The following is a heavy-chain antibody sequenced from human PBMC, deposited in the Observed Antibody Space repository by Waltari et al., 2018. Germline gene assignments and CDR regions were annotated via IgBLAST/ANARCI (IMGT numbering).Heavy chain of an antibody. CDR1: GYTFSDYG. Sequence: QVQLVQSGAEVKKPGASVKVSCKASGYTFSDYGISWVRQAPGQGLEWMGWISRNNGHTNHAQKFQGRLIMTEDTSATTVYMELTYLTSDDTAVYYCARERHRLMEEGYLMALDPWGQGTLGTVSS. CDR2: ISRNNGHT. CDR3: ARERHRLMEEGYLMALDP. V-gene: IGHV1-18*01. D-gene: IGHD3-3*01. J-gene: IGHJ5*02.